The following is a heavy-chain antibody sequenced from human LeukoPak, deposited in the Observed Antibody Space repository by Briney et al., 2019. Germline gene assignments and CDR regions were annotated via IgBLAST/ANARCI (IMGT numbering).Heavy chain of an antibody. V-gene: IGHV4-4*07. CDR1: GVSISSYY. D-gene: IGHD2-2*01. CDR2: IYTSGRT. J-gene: IGHJ4*02. CDR3: AREGPYCTYTTCSQGLFDH. Sequence: SETLSLTRCVSGVSISSYYWMCIRQPAGEGLEWIGRIYTSGRTNYNPSLKSRVTMSVDTSKNQFSLKLSSVTAADTAVYYCAREGPYCTYTTCSQGLFDHWGQGTLVTVSS.